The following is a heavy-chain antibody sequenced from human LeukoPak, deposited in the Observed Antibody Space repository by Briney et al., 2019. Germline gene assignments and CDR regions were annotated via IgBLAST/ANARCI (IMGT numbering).Heavy chain of an antibody. CDR1: GFTFSSYS. J-gene: IGHJ4*02. CDR3: ARLEASGYSYGYDY. Sequence: PGGSLRLSCAASGFTFSSYSMNWVRQAPGKGLEWVSYISSSSSTIYYADSVKGRFTISRDNAKNSLYLQMNSLRAEDTAVYYCARLEASGYSYGYDYWGQGTLVTVSS. V-gene: IGHV3-48*01. D-gene: IGHD5-18*01. CDR2: ISSSSSTI.